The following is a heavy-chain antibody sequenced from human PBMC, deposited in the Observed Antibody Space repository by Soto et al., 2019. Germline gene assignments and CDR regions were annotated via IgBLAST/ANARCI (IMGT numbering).Heavy chain of an antibody. D-gene: IGHD3-16*02. V-gene: IGHV3-30-3*01. Sequence: QVQLVESGGGVVQPGRSLRLSCAASGFTFSSYAMHWVRQAPGKGLEWVAVISYDGSNKYYADSVKGRFTISRDNSKNTLYLQMNRLRAEDTAVYYCARDKSMITFGGVIVSDAFDIWGQGTMVTVSS. CDR3: ARDKSMITFGGVIVSDAFDI. CDR1: GFTFSSYA. CDR2: ISYDGSNK. J-gene: IGHJ3*02.